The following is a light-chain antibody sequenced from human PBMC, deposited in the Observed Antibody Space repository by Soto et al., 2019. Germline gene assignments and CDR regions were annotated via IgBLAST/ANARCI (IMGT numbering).Light chain of an antibody. J-gene: IGKJ1*01. V-gene: IGKV1-39*01. CDR1: QSISWK. CDR3: QQSFRRWT. CDR2: AAS. Sequence: DIQMTQSPSSLSASVGDRITITCRASQSISWKLNWYQQRPGKAPKLLVYAASSLQSGVPSRFSGSGSGTAFTLTISSLQPEDFATYYCQQSFRRWTFGQGTKGEIK.